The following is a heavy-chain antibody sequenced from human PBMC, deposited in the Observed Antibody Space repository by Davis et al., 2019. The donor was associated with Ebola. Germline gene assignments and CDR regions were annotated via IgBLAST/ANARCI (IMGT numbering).Heavy chain of an antibody. CDR1: GFTFSSYS. Sequence: GESLIIPCAAPGFTFSSYSMPWVRQAPGTGLEWVPAISGSGGSTYYADSVKGRFTISRDNSKNTLYLQMNSLRAEDTAVYYCARVRVVITTPWCDPWGQGTLVTVSS. J-gene: IGHJ5*02. CDR3: ARVRVVITTPWCDP. D-gene: IGHD3-22*01. CDR2: ISGSGGST. V-gene: IGHV3-23*01.